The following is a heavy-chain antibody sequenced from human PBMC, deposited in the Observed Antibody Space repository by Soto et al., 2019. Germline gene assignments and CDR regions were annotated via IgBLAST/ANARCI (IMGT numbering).Heavy chain of an antibody. CDR1: GFTFSTYA. V-gene: IGHV3-64D*06. CDR3: VKDRWIDY. J-gene: IGHJ4*02. Sequence: GGSLRLSSSSSGFTFSTYAMHLVRQAPGKGLQYVSSISSNGGSTYYPDSVKGRFTISRDNSKNTLYLQMSSLRAEDTAVYYCVKDRWIDYWGQGTLVTVSS. CDR2: ISSNGGST. D-gene: IGHD3-16*02.